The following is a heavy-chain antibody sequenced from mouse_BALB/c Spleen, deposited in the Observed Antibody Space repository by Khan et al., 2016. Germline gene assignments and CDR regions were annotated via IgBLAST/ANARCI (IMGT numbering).Heavy chain of an antibody. Sequence: EVELVESGGGLVKPGGSLKLSCAASGFTFSSYAMSWVRQTPEKRLEWVAAISSGGSNYYPNSVKGRLTITRDNARNILYMQMSSLRSEVTSMYYCAICRWIYYDYDGFAYWGQGTLVTVSA. CDR3: AICRWIYYDYDGFAY. V-gene: IGHV5-6-5*01. J-gene: IGHJ3*01. CDR2: ISSGGSN. D-gene: IGHD2-4*01. CDR1: GFTFSSYA.